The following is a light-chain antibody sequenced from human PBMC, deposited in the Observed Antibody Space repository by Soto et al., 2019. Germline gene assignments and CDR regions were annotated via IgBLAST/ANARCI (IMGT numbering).Light chain of an antibody. CDR3: CSYAGSYTWV. V-gene: IGLV2-11*01. CDR1: SSDVGGYNF. Sequence: ALTQPRSVSGSPGQSVTISCTGTSSDVGGYNFVSWYQQHPGKAPKLMIYEVSKRPSGVPDRFSGSKSGNTASLTISGLQAEDEADYYCCSYAGSYTWVFGGGTKLTVL. CDR2: EVS. J-gene: IGLJ3*02.